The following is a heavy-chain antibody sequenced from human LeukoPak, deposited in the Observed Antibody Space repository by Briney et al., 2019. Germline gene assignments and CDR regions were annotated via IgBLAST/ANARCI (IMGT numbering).Heavy chain of an antibody. CDR2: IIPIFGIA. D-gene: IGHD6-25*01. CDR3: ARARAAPPSYYGMDV. CDR1: GGTFSSYA. Sequence: ASVTVSFKASGGTFSSYAISWVRQAPGQGLEWMGRIIPIFGIANYAQKFQGRVTITADKSTSTAYMELSSLRSEDTAVYYCARARAAPPSYYGMDVWGQGTTVTVSS. V-gene: IGHV1-69*04. J-gene: IGHJ6*02.